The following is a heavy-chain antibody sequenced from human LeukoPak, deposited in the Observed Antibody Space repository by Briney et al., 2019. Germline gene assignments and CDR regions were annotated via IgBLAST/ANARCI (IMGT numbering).Heavy chain of an antibody. Sequence: SETLSLTCTVSGGSISSGDYYWSWIRQPPGKGLEWIGYIYYSGSTYCNPSLKSRVTISVDTSKNQFSLKLSSVTAADTAVYYCAREDYYDSSGYYLVYWGQGTLVTVSS. CDR2: IYYSGST. CDR3: AREDYYDSSGYYLVY. D-gene: IGHD3-22*01. CDR1: GGSISSGDYY. V-gene: IGHV4-30-4*08. J-gene: IGHJ4*02.